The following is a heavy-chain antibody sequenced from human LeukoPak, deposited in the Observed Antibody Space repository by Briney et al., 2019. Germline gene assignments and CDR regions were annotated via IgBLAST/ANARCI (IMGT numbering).Heavy chain of an antibody. D-gene: IGHD3-10*01. J-gene: IGHJ5*02. Sequence: SETLSLTCAVYGGSFSGYYWSWIRQPPGKGLEWIGEINHSGSTNYNPSLKSRVTISVDTSKNQFSLKLSSVTAADTAVYYCARAPLLWFGESRFDPWGQGTLVTVSS. V-gene: IGHV4-34*01. CDR1: GGSFSGYY. CDR2: INHSGST. CDR3: ARAPLLWFGESRFDP.